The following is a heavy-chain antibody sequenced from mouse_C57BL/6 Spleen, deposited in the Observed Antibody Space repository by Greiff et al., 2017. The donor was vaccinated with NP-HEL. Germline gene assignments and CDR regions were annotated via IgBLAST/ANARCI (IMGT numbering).Heavy chain of an antibody. CDR1: GYTFTSYW. CDR3: ARLSLYFSYAMDY. CDR2: IDPSDSET. J-gene: IGHJ4*01. D-gene: IGHD2-1*01. Sequence: QVHVKQPGAELVRPGSSVKLSCKASGYTFTSYWMHWVKQRPIQGLEWIGNIDPSDSETHYNQKFKDKATLTVDKSSSTAYMQLSSLTSEDSAVYYCARLSLYFSYAMDYWGQGTSVTVSS. V-gene: IGHV1-52*01.